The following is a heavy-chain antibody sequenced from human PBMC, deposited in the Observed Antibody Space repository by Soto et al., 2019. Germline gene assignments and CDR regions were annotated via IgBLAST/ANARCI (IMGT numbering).Heavy chain of an antibody. D-gene: IGHD3-9*01. V-gene: IGHV4-34*01. CDR1: GGSFSGYY. J-gene: IGHJ2*01. CDR2: INDRGSI. CDR3: ARESHDILTGPPWVWYCAT. Sequence: QVQLQQWGAGSLRPLETLSLTCGVSGGSFSGYYWAWIRQSPGKGLERIGEINDRGSINYNPSLKSRVSISIDTSKNHYSLNLRSVTAEDTAVYYCARESHDILTGPPWVWYCATWGRGTLVTVSS.